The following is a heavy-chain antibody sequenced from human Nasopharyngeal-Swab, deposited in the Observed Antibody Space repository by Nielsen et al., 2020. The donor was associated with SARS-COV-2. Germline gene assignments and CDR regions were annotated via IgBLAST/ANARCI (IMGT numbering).Heavy chain of an antibody. CDR2: IDPSDSYT. J-gene: IGHJ5*02. V-gene: IGHV5-10-1*01. Sequence: VRQAPGKSLEWMGRIDPSDSYTNYSPSFQGHVTISADKSISTAYLQWSSLKASDTAMYYCARSDTAMGVGHWGQGTLVTVSS. D-gene: IGHD5-18*01. CDR3: ARSDTAMGVGH.